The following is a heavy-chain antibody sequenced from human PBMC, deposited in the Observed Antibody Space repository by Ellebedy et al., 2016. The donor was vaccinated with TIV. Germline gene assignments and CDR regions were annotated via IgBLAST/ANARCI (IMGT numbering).Heavy chain of an antibody. CDR2: INPNSGGT. CDR1: GYTFTGYY. J-gene: IGHJ4*02. CDR3: AILQEQYQYCSSTSCRYFDY. D-gene: IGHD2-2*01. Sequence: ASVKVSCXASGYTFTGYYMHWVRQAPGQGLEWMGWINPNSGGTNYAQKFQGRVTMTRDTSISTAYMELSRLRSDDTAVYYCAILQEQYQYCSSTSCRYFDYWGQGTLVTVSS. V-gene: IGHV1-2*02.